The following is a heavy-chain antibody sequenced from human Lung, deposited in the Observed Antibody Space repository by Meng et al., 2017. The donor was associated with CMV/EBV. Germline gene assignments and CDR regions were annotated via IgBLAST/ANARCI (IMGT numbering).Heavy chain of an antibody. Sequence: ASXXVSXKASGYTFTGYFIHWGRQAPGQGLEWMGWINPNSGGTIYAQKSQGRFTMTRDTSITTAYLELSRLRSDDTAIYYCARGSVASTAVEWFDPWGQGPLVTVSS. J-gene: IGHJ5*02. D-gene: IGHD6-19*01. CDR3: ARGSVASTAVEWFDP. V-gene: IGHV1-2*02. CDR1: GYTFTGYF. CDR2: INPNSGGT.